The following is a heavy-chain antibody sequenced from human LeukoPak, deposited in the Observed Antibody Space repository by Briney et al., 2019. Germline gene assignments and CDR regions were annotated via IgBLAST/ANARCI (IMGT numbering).Heavy chain of an antibody. CDR1: GYTFTGYY. D-gene: IGHD3-22*01. V-gene: IGHV1-2*06. Sequence: ASVKVSCKASGYTFTGYYMHWVRQAPGQGLEWMGRINPNSGGANYAQKFQGRVTMTRDTSISTAYMELSRLRSDDTAVYYCAAYYYDSSGYYAKIDYWGQGTLVTVSS. J-gene: IGHJ4*02. CDR3: AAYYYDSSGYYAKIDY. CDR2: INPNSGGA.